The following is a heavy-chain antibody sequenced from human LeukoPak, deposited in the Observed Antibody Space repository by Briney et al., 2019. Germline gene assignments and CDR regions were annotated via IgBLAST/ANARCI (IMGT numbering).Heavy chain of an antibody. V-gene: IGHV4-4*07. J-gene: IGHJ2*01. Sequence: SETLSLTCTVSGGSISSYYWSWIRQPAGKGLEWIGRIYTSGSTNYNPSLKSRVTISVDTSKNQFSLKLSSVTAADTAVYYCARATYHYDSSGYPEYFDLWGRGTLVTVSS. D-gene: IGHD3-22*01. CDR3: ARATYHYDSSGYPEYFDL. CDR2: IYTSGST. CDR1: GGSISSYY.